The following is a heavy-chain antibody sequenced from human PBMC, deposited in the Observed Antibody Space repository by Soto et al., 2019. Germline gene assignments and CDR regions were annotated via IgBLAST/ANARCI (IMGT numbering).Heavy chain of an antibody. D-gene: IGHD3-10*01. CDR2: IYYSGST. Sequence: SETLSLTCTVSGGSISSYYWSWIRQPPGKGLEWIGYIYYSGSTNYNPSLKSRVTISVDRSKNQFSLKLSSVTAADTAVYYCARDDLYGGWFDPWGQGTLVTVSS. J-gene: IGHJ5*02. CDR1: GGSISSYY. V-gene: IGHV4-59*12. CDR3: ARDDLYGGWFDP.